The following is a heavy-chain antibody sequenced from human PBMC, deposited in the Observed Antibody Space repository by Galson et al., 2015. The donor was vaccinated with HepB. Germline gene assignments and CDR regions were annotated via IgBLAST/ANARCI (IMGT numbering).Heavy chain of an antibody. J-gene: IGHJ4*02. D-gene: IGHD2-2*01. V-gene: IGHV3-23*01. CDR3: ARGACSTNNCFPFDH. Sequence: LRLSCAASGFTYNTYAMAWVRQSPGKGLEWVSSISGSAQSTDYADSVKGRFIISRDNSKNTVYLQISSLRVEDTAVYYCARGACSTNNCFPFDHWGQGNLVTVSS. CDR2: ISGSAQST. CDR1: GFTYNTYA.